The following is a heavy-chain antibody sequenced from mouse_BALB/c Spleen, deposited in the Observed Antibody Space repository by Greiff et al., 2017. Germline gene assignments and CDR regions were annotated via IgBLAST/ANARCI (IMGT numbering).Heavy chain of an antibody. J-gene: IGHJ3*01. CDR3: TISRYGNDGIAY. CDR1: GYTFTSYW. V-gene: IGHV1S127*01. Sequence: QVQLQQPGAELVKPGASVKMSCKASGYTFTSYWMHWVKQRPGQGLEWIGVIDPSDSYTSYNQKFKGKATLTVDTSSSTAYMQLSSLTSEDSAVYYCTISRYGNDGIAYWGQGTLVTVSA. CDR2: IDPSDSYT. D-gene: IGHD2-2*01.